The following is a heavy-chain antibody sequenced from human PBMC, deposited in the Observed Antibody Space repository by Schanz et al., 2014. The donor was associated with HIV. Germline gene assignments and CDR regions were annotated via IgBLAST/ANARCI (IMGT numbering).Heavy chain of an antibody. CDR2: IWYDGSNK. D-gene: IGHD4-17*01. J-gene: IGHJ6*02. Sequence: QVQLVESGGGVVQPGRSLRLSCAASGFTFTSFGMHWVRQAPGKGLDWVAVIWYDGSNKYYADSVKGRFTISRDNSKNTLFLQMNSLRAEDTAVYYCAKSRGDSWPYGMDVWGQGTTVTVSS. V-gene: IGHV3-33*06. CDR3: AKSRGDSWPYGMDV. CDR1: GFTFTSFG.